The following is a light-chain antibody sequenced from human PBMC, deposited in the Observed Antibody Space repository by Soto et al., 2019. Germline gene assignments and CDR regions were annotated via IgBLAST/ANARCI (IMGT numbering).Light chain of an antibody. CDR1: SGDVGTYNL. CDR2: EGS. CDR3: SSYAGAVA. Sequence: QSALTQPASVSGSPGQSITISYTGTSGDVGTYNLVSWYQHHPGKAPKLMIYEGSNRPSGVSHRFSGSQSGNTASLTISGLQAEDEADYYCSSYAGAVAFGGGTKLTVL. J-gene: IGLJ2*01. V-gene: IGLV2-23*01.